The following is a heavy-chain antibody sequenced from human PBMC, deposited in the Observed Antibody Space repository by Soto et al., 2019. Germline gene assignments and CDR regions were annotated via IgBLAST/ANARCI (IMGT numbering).Heavy chain of an antibody. J-gene: IGHJ5*02. CDR1: GFTFSSYS. CDR2: ISSSSSTI. D-gene: IGHD6-13*01. CDR3: ARHPERIAQIGWFDP. V-gene: IGHV3-48*01. Sequence: EVQLVESGVGLVQPGGSLRLSCAASGFTFSSYSMNWVRQAPGKGLEWVSYISSSSSTIYYADSVKGRFTISRVNAKNSLYLQMNSLRAEDTAVYYCARHPERIAQIGWFDPWGQGTLVTVSS.